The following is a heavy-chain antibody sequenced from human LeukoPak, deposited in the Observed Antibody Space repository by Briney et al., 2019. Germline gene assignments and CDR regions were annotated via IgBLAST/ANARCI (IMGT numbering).Heavy chain of an antibody. Sequence: KPSETLSLTCTVSGGPISRYYWSWIRQPPGKGLEWIGYIYYSGSTNYNPSLKSRVTISVDTSKNQFSLQLSSVTAADTAVYYCARAVADYYFDYWGQGTLVSVSS. CDR1: GGPISRYY. D-gene: IGHD6-19*01. V-gene: IGHV4-59*01. CDR2: IYYSGST. J-gene: IGHJ4*02. CDR3: ARAVADYYFDY.